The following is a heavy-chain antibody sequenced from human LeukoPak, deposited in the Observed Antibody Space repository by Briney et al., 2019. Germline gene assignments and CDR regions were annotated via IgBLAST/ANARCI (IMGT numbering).Heavy chain of an antibody. CDR3: ARGSGGYPPDY. V-gene: IGHV3-7*03. J-gene: IGHJ4*02. CDR1: GFTFSTFW. Sequence: GGSLRHSCVASGFTFSTFWMNWVRQAPGKGLEWVANIYQDGSEKCYVDSVRGRFTISRDNAKNSLYLQMNSLRAEDTALYHCARGSGGYPPDYWGQGTLVTVSS. D-gene: IGHD5-12*01. CDR2: IYQDGSEK.